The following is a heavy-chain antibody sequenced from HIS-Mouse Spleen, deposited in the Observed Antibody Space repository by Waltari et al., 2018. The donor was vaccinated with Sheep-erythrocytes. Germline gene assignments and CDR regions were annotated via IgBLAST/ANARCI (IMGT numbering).Heavy chain of an antibody. D-gene: IGHD3-22*01. CDR2: IYYSGST. J-gene: IGHJ4*02. Sequence: QLQLQASGPGLVKPSETLSPTCTVSGGSISRRSYYWGWIRPPPGKGLEWIGSIYYSGSTYYNPSLKSRVTISVDTSKNQFSLKLSSVTAADTAVYYRARLYYYDSSGYYFDYWGQGTLVTVSS. V-gene: IGHV4-39*01. CDR3: ARLYYYDSSGYYFDY. CDR1: GGSISRRSYY.